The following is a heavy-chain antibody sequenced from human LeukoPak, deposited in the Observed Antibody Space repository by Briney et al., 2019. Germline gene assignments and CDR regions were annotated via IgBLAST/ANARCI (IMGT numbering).Heavy chain of an antibody. CDR3: AREYCSSTSCYESWFDP. V-gene: IGHV4-59*01. CDR1: GGSISSYY. Sequence: SETLSLTCTVSGGSISSYYWSWIRQPPGKGLEWIGYIYYSGSTNYNPSLKSRATISVDTSKNQFSLKLSSVTAADTAVYYCAREYCSSTSCYESWFDPWGQGTLVTVSS. J-gene: IGHJ5*02. D-gene: IGHD2-2*01. CDR2: IYYSGST.